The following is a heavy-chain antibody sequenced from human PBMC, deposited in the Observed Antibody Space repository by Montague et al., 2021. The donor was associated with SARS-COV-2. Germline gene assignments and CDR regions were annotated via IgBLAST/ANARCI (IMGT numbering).Heavy chain of an antibody. Sequence: TLSLTCTVSGGSTSSGNYYWSWIRQPAGKGLEWIGHIYTSGSTNYNPSLKSRVTISVHASNNQFSLKLSSVTAADTAVYYCARESGSPTYYFYYGVDVWGQGTTVTVSS. J-gene: IGHJ6*02. D-gene: IGHD1-26*01. V-gene: IGHV4-61*09. CDR1: GGSTSSGNYY. CDR2: IYTSGST. CDR3: ARESGSPTYYFYYGVDV.